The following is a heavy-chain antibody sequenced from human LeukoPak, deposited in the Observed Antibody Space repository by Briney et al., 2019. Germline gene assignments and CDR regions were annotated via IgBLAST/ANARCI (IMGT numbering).Heavy chain of an antibody. J-gene: IGHJ3*02. D-gene: IGHD3-10*01. CDR3: ARARRFGPGPSREIDI. CDR1: GGSISSYY. CDR2: IYTSGST. V-gene: IGHV4-4*09. Sequence: SETLSLTCTVSGGSISSYYWSWIRQPPGKGLKWIGYIYTSGSTNYNPSLKSRVTISVDTSKNQFSLKLSSVTAADTAVYYCARARRFGPGPSREIDIWGQGTMVTVSS.